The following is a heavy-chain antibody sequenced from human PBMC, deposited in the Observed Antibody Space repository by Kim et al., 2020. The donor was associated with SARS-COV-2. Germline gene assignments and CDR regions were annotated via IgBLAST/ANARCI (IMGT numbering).Heavy chain of an antibody. CDR2: INAGNGNT. Sequence: ASVKVSCKASGYTFTSYAMHWVRQAPGQRLEWMGWINAGNGNTKYSQKFQGRVTITRDTSASTAYMELSSLRSEDTAVYYCARVRKYYYGSGSYNHNNWFDPWGQGTLVTVSS. D-gene: IGHD3-10*01. CDR3: ARVRKYYYGSGSYNHNNWFDP. J-gene: IGHJ5*02. V-gene: IGHV1-3*01. CDR1: GYTFTSYA.